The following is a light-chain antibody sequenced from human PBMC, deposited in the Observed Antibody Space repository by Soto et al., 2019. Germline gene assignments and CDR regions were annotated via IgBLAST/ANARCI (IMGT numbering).Light chain of an antibody. CDR3: QVWNSGSGNAVV. V-gene: IGLV3-21*02. J-gene: IGLJ2*01. Sequence: SYELTQPPSMSVAPGQTATITCGGNDIGNINVHWYQQKPGQAPVLVVYDDSDRPSGIPERFSGSNSGNTATLTISRVEAGDEADYYCQVWNSGSGNAVVFGGGTKLTVL. CDR2: DDS. CDR1: DIGNIN.